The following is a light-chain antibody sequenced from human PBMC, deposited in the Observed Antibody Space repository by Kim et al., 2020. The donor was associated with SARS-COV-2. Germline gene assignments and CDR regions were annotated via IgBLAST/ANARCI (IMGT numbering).Light chain of an antibody. Sequence: DIQMTQSPSSLSASVGDRVTITCRASQGIYNNLGWYQQKPGKAPKCLIYGASILQSGVPSRFSGSGSGTAFTLTINGLEPEDFAAYFCLQANGYPRVFGPGTKVDIK. CDR3: LQANGYPRV. V-gene: IGKV1-17*01. CDR2: GAS. CDR1: QGIYNN. J-gene: IGKJ1*01.